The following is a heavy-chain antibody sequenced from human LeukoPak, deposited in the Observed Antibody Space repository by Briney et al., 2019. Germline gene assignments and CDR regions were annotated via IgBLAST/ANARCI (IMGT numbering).Heavy chain of an antibody. CDR2: ISYDGSNN. CDR3: ASQHKPRNERYYGMDV. V-gene: IGHV3-30*03. Sequence: GRSLRLSCAASGFPFSSYGMHWVRQAPGKGLEWVALISYDGSNNHYADSVKGRFTISRDNSKNTLYLQMNSLIAEDTAVYYCASQHKPRNERYYGMDVWGQGTTVTVSS. J-gene: IGHJ6*02. CDR1: GFPFSSYG. D-gene: IGHD1-1*01.